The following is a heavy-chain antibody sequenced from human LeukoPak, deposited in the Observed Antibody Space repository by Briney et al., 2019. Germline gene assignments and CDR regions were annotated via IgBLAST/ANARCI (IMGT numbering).Heavy chain of an antibody. Sequence: SETLSLTCTVSGGSISGSSYYWGWIRQPPGKGLEWIGSIYYSGSTYYNPSLKSRVTISVDTPKSQFSLKLSSVTAADTAVYYCARRGAYFDSREYYFDYWGQGILVTVSS. CDR1: GGSISGSSYY. CDR2: IYYSGST. D-gene: IGHD3-22*01. J-gene: IGHJ4*02. CDR3: ARRGAYFDSREYYFDY. V-gene: IGHV4-39*01.